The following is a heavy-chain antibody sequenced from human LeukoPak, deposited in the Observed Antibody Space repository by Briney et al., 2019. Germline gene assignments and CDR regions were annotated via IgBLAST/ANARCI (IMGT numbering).Heavy chain of an antibody. CDR1: GYSISSGYY. CDR3: ARDGYSSSWYLN. CDR2: IYHSGST. Sequence: SETLSLTCTVSGYSISSGYYWGWIRQPPGKGLEWIGSIYHSGSTYYNPSLKSRVTISVDTSKNQFSLKLSSVTAADTAVYYCARDGYSSSWYLNWGQGTLVTVSS. D-gene: IGHD6-13*01. J-gene: IGHJ4*02. V-gene: IGHV4-38-2*02.